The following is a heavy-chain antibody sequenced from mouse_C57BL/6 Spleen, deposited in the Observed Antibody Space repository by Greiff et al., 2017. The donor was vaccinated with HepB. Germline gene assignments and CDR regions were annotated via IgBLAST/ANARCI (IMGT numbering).Heavy chain of an antibody. CDR3: AREVANPNYFDY. CDR2: IYPGDGDT. V-gene: IGHV1-80*01. D-gene: IGHD1-1*01. J-gene: IGHJ2*01. CDR1: GYAFSSYW. Sequence: QVQLQQSGAELVKPGASVKISCKASGYAFSSYWMNWVKQRPGKGLEWIGQIYPGDGDTNYNGKFKGKAKLTADKSSSTAYMQLSSLTSEDSAVYFCAREVANPNYFDYWGQGTTLTVST.